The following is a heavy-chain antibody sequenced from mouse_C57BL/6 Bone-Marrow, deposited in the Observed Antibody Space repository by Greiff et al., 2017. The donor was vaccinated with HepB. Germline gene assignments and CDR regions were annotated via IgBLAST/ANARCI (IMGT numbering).Heavy chain of an antibody. D-gene: IGHD2-4*01. CDR1: GFSLTSYG. Sequence: QVHVKQSGPGLVQPSQSLSITCTVSGFSLTSYGVHWVRQPPGKGLEWLGVIWSGGSTDYNAAFISRLSISKDNSKSQVFFKMNSLQADDTAIYYCANSHDYDVRFFAYWGQGTLVTVSA. CDR2: IWSGGST. CDR3: ANSHDYDVRFFAY. J-gene: IGHJ3*01. V-gene: IGHV2-4*01.